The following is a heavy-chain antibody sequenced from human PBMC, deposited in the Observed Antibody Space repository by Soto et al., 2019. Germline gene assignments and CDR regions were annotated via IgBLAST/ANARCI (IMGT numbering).Heavy chain of an antibody. CDR3: SRSLNA. CDR2: ISGSSTYI. V-gene: IGHV3-21*06. Sequence: GGSLRLSCAASGFTFSSYTMNWVRQAPGKGLEWVSSISGSSTYIYYADSVKGRFTISRDNAKNSVYLQMTSLTAEDSALYYCSRSLNAWGQGTLVTVSS. CDR1: GFTFSSYT. J-gene: IGHJ5*02.